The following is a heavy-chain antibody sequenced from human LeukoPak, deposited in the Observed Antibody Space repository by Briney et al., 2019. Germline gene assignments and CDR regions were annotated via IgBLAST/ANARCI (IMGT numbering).Heavy chain of an antibody. D-gene: IGHD6-19*01. CDR3: ARDSSGWYSWFDP. CDR2: ISYDGSNK. CDR1: GFTFSSYA. J-gene: IGHJ5*02. Sequence: PGGSLRLSFAASGFTFSSYAMHWVRQAPGKGLEWVAVISYDGSNKYYADSVKGRFTISRDNSKNTLYLQMNSLRAEDTAVYYCARDSSGWYSWFDPWGQGTLVTVSS. V-gene: IGHV3-30-3*01.